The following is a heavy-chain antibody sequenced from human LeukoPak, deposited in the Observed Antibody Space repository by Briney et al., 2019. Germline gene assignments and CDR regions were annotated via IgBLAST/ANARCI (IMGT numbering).Heavy chain of an antibody. CDR1: GFTFSRYA. D-gene: IGHD3/OR15-3a*01. Sequence: PGGSLRLSCEASGFTFSRYAMMWVRQPPGKGLEWISTIIGSGSGAFYADSVTGRFTISRDNSGNAMFLQMDNVRADDAALYYCAKGAATGLVDWFDPWGQGTLVSVS. CDR2: IIGSGSGA. V-gene: IGHV3-23*01. CDR3: AKGAATGLVDWFDP. J-gene: IGHJ5*02.